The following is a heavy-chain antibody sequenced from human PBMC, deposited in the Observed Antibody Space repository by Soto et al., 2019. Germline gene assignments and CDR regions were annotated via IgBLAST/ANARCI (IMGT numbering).Heavy chain of an antibody. D-gene: IGHD3-10*01. CDR1: GGSISSSSYY. Sequence: SATLSITCNVSGGSISSSSYYWGWIRQPPGKGLEWIGSIYYIGSTYYNPSLKSRVTISVDTSKNQFSLKLSSVTAADTAVYYCARTPYGSGSYQGGSFDYWGQGTLVTVSS. CDR2: IYYIGST. CDR3: ARTPYGSGSYQGGSFDY. V-gene: IGHV4-39*01. J-gene: IGHJ4*02.